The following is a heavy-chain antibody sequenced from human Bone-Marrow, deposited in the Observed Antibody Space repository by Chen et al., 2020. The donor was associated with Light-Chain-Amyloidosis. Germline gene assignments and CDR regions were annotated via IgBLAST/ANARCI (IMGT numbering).Heavy chain of an antibody. CDR2: IYYSGST. Sequence: QVQLQESGPGLVKPSQTLSLTCTVSGGSISGGGYYWSWIRQHPGKGLEWIGYIYYSGSTYYNPSLKSRVTISVDTSKNQFSLKLSSVTAADTAVYYCARRPGHIVVVTEGAFDIWGQGTMVTVSS. CDR3: ARRPGHIVVVTEGAFDI. V-gene: IGHV4-31*03. J-gene: IGHJ3*02. D-gene: IGHD2-21*02. CDR1: GGSISGGGYY.